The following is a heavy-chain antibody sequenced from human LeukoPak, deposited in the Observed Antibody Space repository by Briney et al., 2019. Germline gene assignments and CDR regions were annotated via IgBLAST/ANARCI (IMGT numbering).Heavy chain of an antibody. CDR2: IYYSGST. Sequence: PSETLSPTCTVSGGSISSSSYYWGWIRQPPGKGLEWIGSIYYSGSTYYNPSLKSRVTISVDTSKNQFSLKLSSVTAADTAVYYCARSRWLQIQLDYWGQGTLVTVSS. J-gene: IGHJ4*02. CDR3: ARSRWLQIQLDY. D-gene: IGHD5-24*01. V-gene: IGHV4-39*01. CDR1: GGSISSSSYY.